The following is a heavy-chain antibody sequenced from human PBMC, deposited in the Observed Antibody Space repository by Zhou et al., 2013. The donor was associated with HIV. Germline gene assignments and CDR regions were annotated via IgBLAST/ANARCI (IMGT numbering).Heavy chain of an antibody. Sequence: QVQLVQSGTEVKKPGSSVKVSCKASGGIFSSYGISWVRQAPGQGLEWMAGMFSLFRTTDYTQKFKGRVTVTADESTSTVYMELNSLTSEDTAVYYCAISHTPMRYYLDYWAREPWSPSPQ. V-gene: IGHV1-69*12. CDR3: AISHTPMRYYLDY. D-gene: IGHD5-18*01. CDR1: GGIFSSYG. CDR2: MFSLFRTT. J-gene: IGHJ4*02.